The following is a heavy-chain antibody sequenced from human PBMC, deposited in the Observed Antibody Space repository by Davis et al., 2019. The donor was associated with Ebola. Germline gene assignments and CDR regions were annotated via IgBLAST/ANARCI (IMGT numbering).Heavy chain of an antibody. CDR1: GFTFSSNS. V-gene: IGHV3-21*01. D-gene: IGHD2-2*01. Sequence: GESLKISCAASGFTFSSNSMNWVRQAPGKGLEWVSFISSSSNYIYYADSVKGRFTISRDNAKNSVFLHMNSLRAEDTAVYYCARDQYCFSTRCYYVDYWGQGTLVTVSS. CDR3: ARDQYCFSTRCYYVDY. J-gene: IGHJ4*02. CDR2: ISSSSNYI.